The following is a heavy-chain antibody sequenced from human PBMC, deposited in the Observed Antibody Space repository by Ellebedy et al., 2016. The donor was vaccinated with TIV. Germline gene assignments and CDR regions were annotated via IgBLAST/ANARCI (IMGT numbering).Heavy chain of an antibody. CDR3: VRALKYCGGDCTYKFDF. CDR1: GFSLTNIIMG. D-gene: IGHD2-21*02. J-gene: IGHJ4*02. V-gene: IGHV2-26*01. CDR2: IFSNDEK. Sequence: SGPTLVKPKETLTLTCTVSGFSLTNIIMGVSWIRQPPGKALEWLAHIFSNDEKSYSPSLEARLSISKDTAKSQVVLTVASMDPVDTATYYCVRALKYCGGDCTYKFDFWGQGALVTVSS.